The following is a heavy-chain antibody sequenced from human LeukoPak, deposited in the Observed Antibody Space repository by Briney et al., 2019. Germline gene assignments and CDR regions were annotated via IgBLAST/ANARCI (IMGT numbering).Heavy chain of an antibody. J-gene: IGHJ4*02. CDR2: IYYSGST. Sequence: SETLSLTCTVSGGSISSYYWSWIRQPPGKGLEWIGDIYYSGSTNYNPSLKSRVTISVDTSKNQFSLKLSSVTAADTAVYYCARWSVGGDYVFLDYWGQGTLVTVSS. V-gene: IGHV4-59*01. D-gene: IGHD4-17*01. CDR1: GGSISSYY. CDR3: ARWSVGGDYVFLDY.